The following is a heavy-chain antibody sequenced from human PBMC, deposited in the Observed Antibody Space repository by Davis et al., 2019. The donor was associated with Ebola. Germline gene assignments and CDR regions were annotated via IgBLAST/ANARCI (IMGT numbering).Heavy chain of an antibody. CDR1: GGSISSTNW. CDR3: ARDRGSYSRLFDY. D-gene: IGHD1-26*01. V-gene: IGHV4-4*02. Sequence: PSETLSLTCAVSGGSISSTNWWAWVRQPPGKGLEWIGEVHGPGHTDYNPSLESRVTISVDKSNNQFSLSLSSVTAADTALYYCARDRGSYSRLFDYWGRGALVTVSS. J-gene: IGHJ4*02. CDR2: VHGPGHT.